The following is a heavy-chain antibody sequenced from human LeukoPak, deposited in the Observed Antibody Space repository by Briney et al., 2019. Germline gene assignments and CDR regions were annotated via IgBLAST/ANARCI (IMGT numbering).Heavy chain of an antibody. CDR2: IKEDGNEK. V-gene: IGHV3-7*03. CDR3: ARATMIVVALNDY. Sequence: GGSLRLSCATSGFTFSSYWMSWVRQAPGKGLEWVANIKEDGNEKYYVDSVKGRFTISRDNAKNALYLQMNSLRAEDTAVYYCARATMIVVALNDYWGQGTLVTVSS. J-gene: IGHJ4*02. CDR1: GFTFSSYW. D-gene: IGHD3-22*01.